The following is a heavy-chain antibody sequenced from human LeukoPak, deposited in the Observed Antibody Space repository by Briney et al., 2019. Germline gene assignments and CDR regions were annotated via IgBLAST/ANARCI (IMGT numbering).Heavy chain of an antibody. V-gene: IGHV3-23*01. CDR3: ATSPGAHPKWFDP. CDR1: GFTFSNYA. J-gene: IGHJ5*02. CDR2: ISDSGGGT. D-gene: IGHD2-2*01. Sequence: GGSLRLSCAASGFTFSNYAMNWVRQAPGKGLEWVSGISDSGGGTYYGDSMKGRVTISRDNSKNTLYLEMNSLRAEDTAVYYCATSPGAHPKWFDPWGQGTLVIVSS.